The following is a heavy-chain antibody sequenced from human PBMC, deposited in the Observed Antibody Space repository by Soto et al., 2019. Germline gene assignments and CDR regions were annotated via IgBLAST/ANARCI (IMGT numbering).Heavy chain of an antibody. V-gene: IGHV1-3*01. CDR3: ARGWITMVRGVITAPQKYGMDV. CDR2: INAGNGNT. Sequence: SVKVSCKASGYTFTRYGMHWVRQAPGQRLEWMGWINAGNGNTKYSQKFQGRVTITRDTSASTAYMELSSLRSEDTAVYYCARGWITMVRGVITAPQKYGMDVWGHGTTVTVSS. J-gene: IGHJ6*02. CDR1: GYTFTRYG. D-gene: IGHD3-10*01.